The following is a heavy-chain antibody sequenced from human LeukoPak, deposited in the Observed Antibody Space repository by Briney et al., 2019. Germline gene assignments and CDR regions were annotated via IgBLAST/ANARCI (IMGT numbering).Heavy chain of an antibody. CDR1: GFTFSSYA. V-gene: IGHV3-23*01. CDR3: AKQLGYYYDSSLDAFDI. J-gene: IGHJ3*02. CDR2: ISGSGGST. Sequence: GGSLRLSCAASGFTFSSYAVSWVRQAPGKGLEWVSAISGSGGSTYYADSVKGRFTISRDNSKNTLYLQMNSLRAEDTAVYYCAKQLGYYYDSSLDAFDIWGQGTMVTVSS. D-gene: IGHD3-22*01.